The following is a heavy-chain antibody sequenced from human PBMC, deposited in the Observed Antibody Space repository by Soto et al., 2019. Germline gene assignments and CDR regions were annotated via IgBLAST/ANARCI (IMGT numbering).Heavy chain of an antibody. CDR1: GGSISSSSYY. J-gene: IGHJ4*02. D-gene: IGHD4-17*01. CDR2: IYYSGST. CDR3: ATYLNGDYEFGFDY. Sequence: SETLSLTCTVSGGSISSSSYYWGWIRRPPGKGLEWIGSIYYSGSTYYNPSLKSRVTISVDTSKNQFSLKLSSVTAADTAVYYCATYLNGDYEFGFDYWGQGTLVTVSS. V-gene: IGHV4-39*01.